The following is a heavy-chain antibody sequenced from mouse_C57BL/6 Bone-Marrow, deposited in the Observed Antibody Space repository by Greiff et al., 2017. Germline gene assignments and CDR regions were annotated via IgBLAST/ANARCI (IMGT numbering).Heavy chain of an antibody. V-gene: IGHV1-59*01. CDR3: ARRRITTVVAEDY. CDR2: IDPSDSYT. Sequence: QVQLQQSGAELVRPGTSVKLSCKASGYTFTSYWMHWVKQRPGQGLEWIGVIDPSDSYTNYNQKFKGKATLTVDTSSSTAYMQLSSLTSEDSAVYYCARRRITTVVAEDYWGQGTTLTVSS. J-gene: IGHJ2*01. D-gene: IGHD1-1*01. CDR1: GYTFTSYW.